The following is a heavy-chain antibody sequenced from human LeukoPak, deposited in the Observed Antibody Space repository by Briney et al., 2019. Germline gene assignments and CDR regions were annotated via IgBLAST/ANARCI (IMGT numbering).Heavy chain of an antibody. J-gene: IGHJ4*02. CDR1: GFTFSSYW. CDR2: IKQDGNEK. D-gene: IGHD6-13*01. V-gene: IGHV3-7*01. Sequence: GGSLRLSCAASGFTFSSYWMSWVRQAPGKGLEWVANIKQDGNEKYYVDSVKGRFTISRDNPKNSLYLQMNSLRAEDTAVYCARDRAAGTWKDYWGQGTLVTVSS. CDR3: ARDRAAGTWKDY.